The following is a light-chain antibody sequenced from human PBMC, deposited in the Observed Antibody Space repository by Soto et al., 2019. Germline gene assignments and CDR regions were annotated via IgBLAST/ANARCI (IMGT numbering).Light chain of an antibody. CDR2: EVS. CDR1: SSDVGGYNY. J-gene: IGLJ2*01. V-gene: IGLV2-14*01. CDR3: LLHYDGDWI. Sequence: QSALTQPASVSGSPGQSITISCTGTSSDVGGYNYVSWYQQHPGKAPKLMIYEVSNRPSGVSNRFSGSKSGNTASLTISGLQAEDEADYYCLLHYDGDWIFGGGTKLTVL.